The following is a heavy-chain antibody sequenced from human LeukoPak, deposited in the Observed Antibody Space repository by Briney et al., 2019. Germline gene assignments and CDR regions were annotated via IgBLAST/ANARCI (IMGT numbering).Heavy chain of an antibody. D-gene: IGHD1-26*01. J-gene: IGHJ4*02. CDR3: ASRHVVGATVGYYFDY. CDR1: GYTFTSYY. V-gene: IGHV1-46*03. Sequence: GASVKVSCKAPGYTFTSYYVHWVRQAPGQGLEWMGIINPSGGSTSYAQKFQGRVTMTRDTSTSTVYMELSSLRSEDTAVYYCASRHVVGATVGYYFDYWGQGTLVTVSS. CDR2: INPSGGST.